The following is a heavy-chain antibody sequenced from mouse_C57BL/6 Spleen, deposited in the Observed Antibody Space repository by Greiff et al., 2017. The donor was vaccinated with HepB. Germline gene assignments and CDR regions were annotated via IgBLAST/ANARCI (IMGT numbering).Heavy chain of an antibody. V-gene: IGHV1-26*01. D-gene: IGHD1-1*01. Sequence: VQLQQSGPELVKPGASVKISCKASGYTFTDYYMNWVKQSHGKSLEWIGDINPNNGGTSYNQKFKGKATLTVDKSSSTAYMELRSLTSEDSAVYYCARGYYYGSSYLMDYWGQGTSVTVSS. CDR3: ARGYYYGSSYLMDY. J-gene: IGHJ4*01. CDR1: GYTFTDYY. CDR2: INPNNGGT.